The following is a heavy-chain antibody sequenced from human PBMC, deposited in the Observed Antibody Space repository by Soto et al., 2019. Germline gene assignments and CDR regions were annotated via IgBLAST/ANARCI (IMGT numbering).Heavy chain of an antibody. Sequence: QVQLQQWGAGLLKPSETLSLTCAVYGGSFSPYFWSWIRQPPGKGLEWIGEINHSGSTNYNPSLTRRAPLSAGTSQNQVSLKLTSVTAPDTAVYSSARFATGCQYYSFDFWGRGTPVTVSS. CDR3: ARFATGCQYYSFDF. D-gene: IGHD1-26*01. J-gene: IGHJ2*01. V-gene: IGHV4-34*01. CDR2: INHSGST. CDR1: GGSFSPYF.